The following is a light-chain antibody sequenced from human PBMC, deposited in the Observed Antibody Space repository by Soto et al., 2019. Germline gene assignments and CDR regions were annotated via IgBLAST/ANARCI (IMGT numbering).Light chain of an antibody. CDR3: QQYGSSPIT. CDR1: QSVSSSY. CDR2: GAS. V-gene: IGKV3-20*01. J-gene: IGKJ5*01. Sequence: EIVLTQSPGTLSLSPGERATLSCRASQSVSSSYLAWYQQKPGQAPRLLIYGASSRATGIPDRFSGSGSGTDLTLTISRLEPEDFALYFCQQYGSSPITFGQGTRLEIK.